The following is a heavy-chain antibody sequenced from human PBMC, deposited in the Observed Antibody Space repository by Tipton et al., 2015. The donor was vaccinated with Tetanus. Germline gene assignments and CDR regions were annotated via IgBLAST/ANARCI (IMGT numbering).Heavy chain of an antibody. J-gene: IGHJ6*02. CDR2: IYYSGST. Sequence: TLSLTCTVSGGSISSYYWSWIRQPPGKGLEWIGYIYYSGSTSYNPSLKSRATISVDTSKNQFSLKLSSVTAADTAVYYCARPNVARGEVYGMDVWGQGTTVTVSS. CDR3: ARPNVARGEVYGMDV. CDR1: GGSISSYY. V-gene: IGHV4-59*08. D-gene: IGHD2-15*01.